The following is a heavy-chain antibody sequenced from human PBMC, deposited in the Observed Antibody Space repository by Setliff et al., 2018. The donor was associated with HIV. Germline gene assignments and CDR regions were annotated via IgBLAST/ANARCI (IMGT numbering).Heavy chain of an antibody. V-gene: IGHV4-31*03. Sequence: SETLSLTCTVSGGSISSGGYYWSWIRQHPGKGLEWIGDIYYSGSTYYNPSLKIRVTISVDTSKNQYSLKLISVTAADTAVYYCARRLVVTRGNWFDPWGQGTLVTVSS. D-gene: IGHD2-15*01. CDR3: ARRLVVTRGNWFDP. CDR2: IYYSGST. CDR1: GGSISSGGYY. J-gene: IGHJ5*02.